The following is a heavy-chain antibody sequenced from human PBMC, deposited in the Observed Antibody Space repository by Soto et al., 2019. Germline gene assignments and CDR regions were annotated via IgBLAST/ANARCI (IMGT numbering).Heavy chain of an antibody. V-gene: IGHV3-23*01. CDR2: ISGSGGST. Sequence: PGGSLRLSCAASGFTFSSYAMSWVRQAPGKGPEWVSAISGSGGSTYYADSVKGRFTISRDNSKNTLYLQMNSLRAEDTAVYYCAKDKIVRFLEWLAPDDYYYYGMDVWGQGTTVTVSS. CDR3: AKDKIVRFLEWLAPDDYYYYGMDV. CDR1: GFTFSSYA. J-gene: IGHJ6*02. D-gene: IGHD3-3*01.